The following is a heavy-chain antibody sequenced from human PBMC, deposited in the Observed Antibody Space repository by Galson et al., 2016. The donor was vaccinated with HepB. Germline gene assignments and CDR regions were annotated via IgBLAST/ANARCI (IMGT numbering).Heavy chain of an antibody. D-gene: IGHD1-1*01. CDR1: GFIFSSYT. V-gene: IGHV3-21*01. CDR3: ARGKAGRNWYFDL. CDR2: ISSSSSYI. Sequence: SLRLSCAASGFIFSSYTMNWVRQAPGKGLEWVSFISSSSSYIYYADSVKGRFTISRDNAKNSLYLQMNSLRAEDTAVYYCARGKAGRNWYFDLWGRGTLVTVSS. J-gene: IGHJ2*01.